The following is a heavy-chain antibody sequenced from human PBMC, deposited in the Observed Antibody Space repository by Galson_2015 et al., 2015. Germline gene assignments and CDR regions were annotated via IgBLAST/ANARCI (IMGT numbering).Heavy chain of an antibody. J-gene: IGHJ5*02. Sequence: SLRLSCAASGFTFSNSAMTWVRQAPGKGLEWVAAIGGTGAKTYYSESAKGRFTVSRDNSKNTLSLQMNSLTADDTALYYCARVRGTSWNKGDWLDPLGQGTLVTVSS. D-gene: IGHD1/OR15-1a*01. CDR1: GFTFSNSA. CDR2: IGGTGAKT. V-gene: IGHV3-23*01. CDR3: ARVRGTSWNKGDWLDP.